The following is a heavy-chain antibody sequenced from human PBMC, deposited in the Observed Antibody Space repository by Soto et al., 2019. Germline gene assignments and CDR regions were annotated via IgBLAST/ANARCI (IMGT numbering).Heavy chain of an antibody. J-gene: IGHJ4*02. CDR3: ARGLRFYYDSSGPSAPYYFDY. CDR2: INHSGST. Sequence: SETLSLTCAVYGGSFSGYYWSWIRQPPGKGLEWIGEINHSGSTNYNPSLKSRVTISVDTSKNQFSLKLSSVTAADTAVYYCARGLRFYYDSSGPSAPYYFDYWGQGTLVTVSS. CDR1: GGSFSGYY. V-gene: IGHV4-34*01. D-gene: IGHD3-22*01.